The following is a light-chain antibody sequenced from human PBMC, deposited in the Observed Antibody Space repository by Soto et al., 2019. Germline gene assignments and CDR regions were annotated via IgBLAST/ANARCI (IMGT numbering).Light chain of an antibody. Sequence: QSALTQPASVSGSPGQSITISCTGTTNDVGDYNYVAWYQQHSGKVPRLMIYEVTNRPSGVSNRFSGSKSGNTASLSISGLQAEDEADYYCSSYTSSTAVVFGGGTKLTVL. CDR2: EVT. V-gene: IGLV2-14*01. CDR3: SSYTSSTAVV. J-gene: IGLJ2*01. CDR1: TNDVGDYNY.